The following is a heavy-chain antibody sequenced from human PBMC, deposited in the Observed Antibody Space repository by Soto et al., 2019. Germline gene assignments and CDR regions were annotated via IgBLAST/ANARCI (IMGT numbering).Heavy chain of an antibody. J-gene: IGHJ4*02. CDR2: TNPKSGYT. D-gene: IGHD4-17*01. Sequence: QVQLVQSGAEVKKPEASVKVSCKASGYTFTRYDINWVRQAPGQGLEWMGWTNPKSGYTGSAQKFQGRITMTRDSSISTAYMELNSLRSEDTAVYYCARTDGDLDYWGQGTLVTVSS. CDR3: ARTDGDLDY. V-gene: IGHV1-8*01. CDR1: GYTFTRYD.